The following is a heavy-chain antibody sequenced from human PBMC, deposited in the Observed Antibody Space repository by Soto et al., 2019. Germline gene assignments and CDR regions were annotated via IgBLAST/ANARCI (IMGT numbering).Heavy chain of an antibody. Sequence: QVQLVQSGAEVKKPGASVKVSCKVSGYTLTELSMHWVRQAPGTGLEWMGGFDPEDGETIYAQKFQGRVTMTEDTSTDPAYMELSSLRSEDTAVYYCATYPTSTSSGWFYFDYWGQGTLVTVSS. V-gene: IGHV1-24*01. CDR2: FDPEDGET. D-gene: IGHD6-19*01. CDR1: GYTLTELS. J-gene: IGHJ4*02. CDR3: ATYPTSTSSGWFYFDY.